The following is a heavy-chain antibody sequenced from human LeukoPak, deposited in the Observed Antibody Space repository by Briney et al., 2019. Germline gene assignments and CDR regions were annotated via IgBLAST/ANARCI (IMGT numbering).Heavy chain of an antibody. CDR1: GSTFSSYW. V-gene: IGHV3-74*01. J-gene: IGHJ3*02. CDR3: ARGLITMVRGVINLDAFDI. Sequence: GGSLRLSCAASGSTFSSYWMHWVRQAPGKGLVWVSGISWNSGRMGYADSVKGRFTISRDNAKNSLYLQMNSLRAEDTAVYYCARGLITMVRGVINLDAFDIWGQGTMVTVSS. CDR2: ISWNSGRM. D-gene: IGHD3-10*01.